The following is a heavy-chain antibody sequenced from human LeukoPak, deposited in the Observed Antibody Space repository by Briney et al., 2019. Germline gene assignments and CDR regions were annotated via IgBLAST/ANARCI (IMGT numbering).Heavy chain of an antibody. J-gene: IGHJ5*02. Sequence: SHTLSLTCTVSGGSFSSGDYYWRWIRQPPGKGLEWIGYIYYSGRTYYHPSLKSRVTISVDTSKNQYCLKLSSVTAVYTTVYYCARTEFWSGYSYNWFDPWGQGTLVTVSS. V-gene: IGHV4-30-4*01. CDR1: GGSFSSGDYY. CDR3: ARTEFWSGYSYNWFDP. CDR2: IYYSGRT. D-gene: IGHD3-3*01.